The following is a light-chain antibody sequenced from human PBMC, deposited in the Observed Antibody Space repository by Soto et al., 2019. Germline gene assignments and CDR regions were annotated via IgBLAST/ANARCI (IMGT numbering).Light chain of an antibody. CDR3: QQYWA. J-gene: IGKJ1*01. Sequence: DIQMTQSPSTLSASVGDRVTITCRASQSISSWLAWYQQKPGKAPKLLIYDASSLEGGVPSRFSGSGSGTEFTLTISSLQPDDFATYYCQQYWAFGQGTKVEIK. CDR2: DAS. CDR1: QSISSW. V-gene: IGKV1-5*01.